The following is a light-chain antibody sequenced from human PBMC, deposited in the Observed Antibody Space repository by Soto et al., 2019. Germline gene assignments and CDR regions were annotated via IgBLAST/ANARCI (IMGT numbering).Light chain of an antibody. CDR1: SSDVGSYNR. J-gene: IGLJ2*01. Sequence: QSALTQPPSVSGSPGQSVTISCTGTSSDVGSYNRVSWYQQPPGTAPKLMIYEVSNRPSGVPDRFSGSESGNTASLTISGLQAEDEADYYCSSYTSSSTYVVFGGGTQLTVL. CDR2: EVS. CDR3: SSYTSSSTYVV. V-gene: IGLV2-18*02.